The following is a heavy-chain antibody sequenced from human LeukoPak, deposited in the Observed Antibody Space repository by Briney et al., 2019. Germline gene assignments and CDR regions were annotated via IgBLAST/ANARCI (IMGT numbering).Heavy chain of an antibody. J-gene: IGHJ3*02. CDR1: GYSFTSYW. V-gene: IGHV5-51*01. Sequence: GESLKISCKGSGYSFTSYWIGWVRQMPGKGLEWMGIIYPGDSDTRYSPSFQGQVTISADKSISTAYLQWSSLKASDTAMYYCARHLKSYYDSSGYYLWDAFDIWGQGTMVTVSS. CDR3: ARHLKSYYDSSGYYLWDAFDI. CDR2: IYPGDSDT. D-gene: IGHD3-22*01.